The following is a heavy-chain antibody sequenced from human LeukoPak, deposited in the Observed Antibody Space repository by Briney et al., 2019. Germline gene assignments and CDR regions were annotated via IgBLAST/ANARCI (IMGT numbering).Heavy chain of an antibody. Sequence: SETLSLTCTVSGDSFSNTLYYWGWIRLPPWKGLEWIGSIYYSGTPHYNPSFKSRVTISIATSKNQFSLKLSAVTAADTAVYYCVRHRSGTMEDNWGQGTLVTVSP. CDR2: IYYSGTP. V-gene: IGHV4-39*01. CDR1: GDSFSNTLYY. CDR3: VRHRSGTMEDN. D-gene: IGHD1-1*01. J-gene: IGHJ4*02.